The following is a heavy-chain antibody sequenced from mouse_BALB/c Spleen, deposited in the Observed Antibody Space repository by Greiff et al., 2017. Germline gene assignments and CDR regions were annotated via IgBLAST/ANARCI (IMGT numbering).Heavy chain of an antibody. CDR1: GFTFSSYG. J-gene: IGHJ2*01. CDR2: ISSGGSYT. CDR3: ARLAPYYFDY. Sequence: EVMLVESGGDLVKPGGSLKLSCAASGFTFSSYGMSWVRQTPDKRLEWVATISSGGSYTYYPDSVKGRFTISRDNAKNTLYLQMSSLKSEDTAMYYCARLAPYYFDYWGQGTTLTVS. V-gene: IGHV5-6*01.